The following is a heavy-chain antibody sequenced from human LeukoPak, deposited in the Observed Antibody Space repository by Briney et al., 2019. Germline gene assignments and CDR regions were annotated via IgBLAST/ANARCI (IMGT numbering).Heavy chain of an antibody. J-gene: IGHJ4*02. V-gene: IGHV3-23*01. D-gene: IGHD3-22*01. Sequence: QPGGSLKVSCAASGFTLSSNVMSWVRQAPGKGLEWVSGISASGGSSYKPDSVKGRFTISRGHSKNKRYLQMNSLRAEDTAVYYCARERDYESGGYYVFGYWGQGTLVS. CDR1: GFTLSSNV. CDR3: ARERDYESGGYYVFGY. CDR2: ISASGGSS.